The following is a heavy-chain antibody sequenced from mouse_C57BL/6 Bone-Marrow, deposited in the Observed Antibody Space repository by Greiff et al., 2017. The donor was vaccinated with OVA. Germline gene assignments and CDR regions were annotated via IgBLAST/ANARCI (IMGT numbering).Heavy chain of an antibody. J-gene: IGHJ1*03. CDR1: GYTFTDYY. D-gene: IGHD2-2*01. Sequence: VQLQQSGPVLVKPGASVKMSCKASGYTFTDYYMNWVKQSHGKSLEWIGVINPYNGGTSYNQKFKGKATLTVDKSSSTAYMELNSLTSEDSAVYYCARWGGLPWYFDVWGTGTTVTVSS. CDR3: ARWGGLPWYFDV. V-gene: IGHV1-19*01. CDR2: INPYNGGT.